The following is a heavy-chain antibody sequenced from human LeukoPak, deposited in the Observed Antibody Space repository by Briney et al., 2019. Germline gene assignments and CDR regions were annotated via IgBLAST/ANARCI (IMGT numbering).Heavy chain of an antibody. CDR1: GGTFSSYA. CDR2: IIPIFGTA. CDR3: ARVGVPAAISGFFQH. D-gene: IGHD2-2*02. J-gene: IGHJ1*01. Sequence: SVKVTCKASGGTFSSYAISWVRQAPGQGLEWMGGIIPIFGTANYAQKLQGRVTITTDESTSTAYMELSSLRSEDTAVYYCARVGVPAAISGFFQHWGQGTLVTVSS. V-gene: IGHV1-69*05.